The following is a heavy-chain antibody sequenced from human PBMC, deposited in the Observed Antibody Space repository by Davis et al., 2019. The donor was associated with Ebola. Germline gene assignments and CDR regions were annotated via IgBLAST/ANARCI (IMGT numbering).Heavy chain of an antibody. CDR1: GGSVSSGSYY. Sequence: MPSETPSLTCTVSGGSVSSGSYYWSWIRQPPGKGLEWIGYIYYSGSTNYNPSLKSRVTISVDTSKNQFSLKLSSVTAADTAVYYCAKDFPLPLGDGYNLHYYYGMDVWGQGTTVTVSS. CDR2: IYYSGST. J-gene: IGHJ6*02. D-gene: IGHD5-24*01. V-gene: IGHV4-61*01. CDR3: AKDFPLPLGDGYNLHYYYGMDV.